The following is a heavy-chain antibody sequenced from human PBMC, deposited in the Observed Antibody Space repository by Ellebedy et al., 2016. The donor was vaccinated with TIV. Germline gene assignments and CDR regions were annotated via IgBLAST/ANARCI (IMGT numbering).Heavy chain of an antibody. CDR1: GFTFSNYA. CDR2: ISGGGGAT. CDR3: AKTGGRDIVVVVGESRSIDY. Sequence: GESLKISCAASGFTFSNYAMSWVRQAPGTGLEWVSAISGGGGATYYGDSVKGRFTISRDNSKNTLYLQMNSLRADDTAIYYCAKTGGRDIVVVVGESRSIDYWGRGTQVTVSS. D-gene: IGHD2-15*01. J-gene: IGHJ4*02. V-gene: IGHV3-23*01.